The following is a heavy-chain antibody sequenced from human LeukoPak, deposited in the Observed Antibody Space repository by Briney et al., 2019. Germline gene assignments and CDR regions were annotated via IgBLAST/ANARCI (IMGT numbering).Heavy chain of an antibody. CDR2: IYYSGST. Sequence: SETLSLTCTVSGGSISSSSYYWGWIRQPPGEGLEWFGSIYYSGSTYYNPSLKSRVTISVDTSKNQFSLKLSSVTAADTAVYYCARASDQLLWFGELDYFDYWGQGTLVTVSS. CDR3: ARASDQLLWFGELDYFDY. J-gene: IGHJ4*02. D-gene: IGHD3-10*01. CDR1: GGSISSSSYY. V-gene: IGHV4-39*01.